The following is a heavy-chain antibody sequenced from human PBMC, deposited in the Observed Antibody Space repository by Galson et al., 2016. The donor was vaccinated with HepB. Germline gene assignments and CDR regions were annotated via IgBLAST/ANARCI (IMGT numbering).Heavy chain of an antibody. J-gene: IGHJ3*02. CDR1: GFSISLSE. V-gene: IGHV1-18*01. CDR3: AKAPQYVWGWPHVFDI. CDR2: IRSYSGDT. Sequence: SVKVSCKASGFSISLSEFTWVRQAPGQGLEWMGWIRSYSGDTKYAQKFQGRVTMTTDTSTNTVYLDLRGLTSDDTAVYYCAKAPQYVWGWPHVFDIWGQGTLVIVSS. D-gene: IGHD6-19*01.